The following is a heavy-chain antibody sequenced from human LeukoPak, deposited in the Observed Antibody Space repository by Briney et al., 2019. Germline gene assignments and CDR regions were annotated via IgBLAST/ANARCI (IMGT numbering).Heavy chain of an antibody. V-gene: IGHV3-30*02. CDR1: GFTFDDYA. D-gene: IGHD6-6*01. CDR3: AKAIHNSSSGVVDY. CDR2: IRYDGSNK. J-gene: IGHJ4*02. Sequence: PGGSLRLSCAASGFTFDDYAMHWVRQAPGKGLEWVTFIRYDGSNKYYAESVKGRFTISRDNSKNTLYLQMSSLRAEDTAVYYCAKAIHNSSSGVVDYWGQGTLVTVSS.